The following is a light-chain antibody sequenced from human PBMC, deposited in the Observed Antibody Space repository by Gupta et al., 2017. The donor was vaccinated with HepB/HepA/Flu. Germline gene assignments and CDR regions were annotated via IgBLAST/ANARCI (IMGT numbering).Light chain of an antibody. J-gene: IGKJ4*01. CDR3: QQRSNWPLT. V-gene: IGKV3-11*01. Sequence: SPGKCATLSCRASQLVSSYLAWYQQKPGQAPRLLIYDASSRATGIPARFSGSGSGTDFTLTISSLEPEDFAVYYCQQRSNWPLTFGGGTKVEIK. CDR2: DAS. CDR1: QLVSSY.